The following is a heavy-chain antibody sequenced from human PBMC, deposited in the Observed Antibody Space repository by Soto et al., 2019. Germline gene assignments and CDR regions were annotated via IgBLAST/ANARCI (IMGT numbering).Heavy chain of an antibody. CDR2: ISYDGSNK. CDR1: GFTFSSYG. V-gene: IGHV3-30*18. D-gene: IGHD2-8*01. J-gene: IGHJ4*02. Sequence: GGSLRLSCAASGFTFSSYGMHWVRQAPGKGLEWVAVISYDGSNKYYADSVKGRFTISRDNSKNTLYLQMNSLRAEDTAVYYCAKAGTLTLMVYAVPYYFDYWGQGTLVTVSS. CDR3: AKAGTLTLMVYAVPYYFDY.